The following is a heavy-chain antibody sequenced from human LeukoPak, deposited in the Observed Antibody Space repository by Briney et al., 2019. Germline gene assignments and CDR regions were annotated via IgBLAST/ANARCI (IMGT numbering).Heavy chain of an antibody. CDR1: GFTFSRYE. J-gene: IGHJ3*02. Sequence: PGGSLRLSCAASGFTFSRYEMSWVRQAPGKGLEWVSYISNSGNAKYYAGSVKGRFTISRDSAKNSLYLQMNSLRAEDTAVYYCAREAAPVLTAQPDAFDIWGQGTMVTVSS. D-gene: IGHD2-21*02. CDR2: ISNSGNAK. CDR3: AREAAPVLTAQPDAFDI. V-gene: IGHV3-48*03.